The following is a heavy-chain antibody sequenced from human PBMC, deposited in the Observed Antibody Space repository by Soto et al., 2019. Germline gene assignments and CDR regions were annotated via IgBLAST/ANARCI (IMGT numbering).Heavy chain of an antibody. J-gene: IGHJ4*02. CDR1: GGSISSYY. D-gene: IGHD3-16*01. CDR2: IYYSGST. V-gene: IGHV4-59*01. Sequence: QVQLQESGPGLVKPSETLSLTCTVSGGSISSYYWSWIRQPPGKGLEWIGYIYYSGSTNYNPSLTSRVPISVDTSKTPFSLTLSSVTAADTAVYFCASRWGATFDYWGQGTLVTVSS. CDR3: ASRWGATFDY.